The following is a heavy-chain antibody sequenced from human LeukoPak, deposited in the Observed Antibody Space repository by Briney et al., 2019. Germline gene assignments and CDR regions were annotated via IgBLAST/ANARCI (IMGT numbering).Heavy chain of an antibody. J-gene: IGHJ4*02. D-gene: IGHD3-10*01. CDR2: IKQDGSEK. CDR1: GFTFSSYW. CDR3: ARQPLLLWFGELLWDY. Sequence: AGSLRLSCAASGFTFSSYWMSWVRQAPGKGLEWVANIKQDGSEKYYVDSVKGRFTISRNNAKNSLYMQMNSLRAEDTAVYYCARQPLLLWFGELLWDYWGQGTLVTVSS. V-gene: IGHV3-7*04.